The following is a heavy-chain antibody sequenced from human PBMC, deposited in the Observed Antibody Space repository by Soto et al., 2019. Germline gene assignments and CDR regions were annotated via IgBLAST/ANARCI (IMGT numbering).Heavy chain of an antibody. CDR3: ARWRRITMIVVVPRGYYYYGMDV. V-gene: IGHV4-34*01. J-gene: IGHJ6*02. D-gene: IGHD3-22*01. CDR2: INHSGST. Sequence: SETLSLTCAVYGGSFCGYYWSWIRQPPGKGLEWIGEINHSGSTNYNPSLKSRVTISVDTSKNQFSLKLSSVTAADTAVYYCARWRRITMIVVVPRGYYYYGMDVWGQGTTVTVSS. CDR1: GGSFCGYY.